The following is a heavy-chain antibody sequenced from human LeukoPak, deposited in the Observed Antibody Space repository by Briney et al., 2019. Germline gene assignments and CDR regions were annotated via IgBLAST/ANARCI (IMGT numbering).Heavy chain of an antibody. J-gene: IGHJ4*02. CDR2: LSGSGGST. CDR3: AKDAPVNIVVVPAANS. CDR1: GFTFSSYA. V-gene: IGHV3-23*01. D-gene: IGHD2-2*01. Sequence: GGSLRLSCAASGFTFSSYAMSWVRQAPGKGLEWVSALSGSGGSTYYADSVKGRFTISRDNPKNTLYLQMYSLRAEDTAVYYCAKDAPVNIVVVPAANSWGQGTLVTVSS.